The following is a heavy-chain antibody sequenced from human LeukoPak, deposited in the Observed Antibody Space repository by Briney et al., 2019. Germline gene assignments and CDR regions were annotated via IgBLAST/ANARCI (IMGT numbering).Heavy chain of an antibody. Sequence: GGSLRPSCAASGFPVSSNYMSWVRRAPGKGLEWVSVIYSGGGTYYADSVKGRFTISRDNSKNTLYLQMNSLRAEDTAVYYCARGSDYATLTGLDYWGQGTLVTVSS. CDR1: GFPVSSNY. J-gene: IGHJ4*02. CDR2: IYSGGGT. V-gene: IGHV3-66*02. D-gene: IGHD3-9*01. CDR3: ARGSDYATLTGLDY.